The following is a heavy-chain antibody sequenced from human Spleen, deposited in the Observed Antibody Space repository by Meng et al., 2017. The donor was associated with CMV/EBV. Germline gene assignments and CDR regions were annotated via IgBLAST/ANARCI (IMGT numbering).Heavy chain of an antibody. CDR2: INPNSGDT. V-gene: IGHV1-2*02. D-gene: IGHD6-19*01. CDR3: ARDLRNNGWYGVVDY. CDR1: GYSFSGYY. J-gene: IGHJ4*02. Sequence: SGYSFSGYYVHWVRQAPGQGFEWMGWINPNSGDTKYAQKFQGRVTLTRDTSTSTAYMELSSLNSDDTATYYCARDLRNNGWYGVVDYWGQGALVTVSS.